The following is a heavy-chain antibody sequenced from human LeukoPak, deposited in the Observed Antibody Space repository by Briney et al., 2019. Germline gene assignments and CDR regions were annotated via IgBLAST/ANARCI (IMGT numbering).Heavy chain of an antibody. CDR2: IYQSGDSP. Sequence: PSETLSLTCTVSGYSISNGYYWGWVRQSPGKGLEWIGNIYQSGDSPYYNPSLKSRVTISVDTSKNQFSLKLNSVTATDTAVYFCVRQERQSNWFDPWGQGTLVIVSS. V-gene: IGHV4-38-2*02. CDR1: GYSISNGYY. CDR3: VRQERQSNWFDP. J-gene: IGHJ5*02.